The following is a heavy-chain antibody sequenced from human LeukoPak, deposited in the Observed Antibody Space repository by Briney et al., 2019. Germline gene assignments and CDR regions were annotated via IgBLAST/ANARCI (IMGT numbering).Heavy chain of an antibody. J-gene: IGHJ3*02. CDR2: INTNTGNP. V-gene: IGHV7-4-1*02. D-gene: IGHD3-3*01. Sequence: ASVKVSCKASGGTFSSFAISWVRQAPGQGLEWMGWINTNTGNPTYAQGFTGRFVFSLDTSVSTAYLQISSLKAEDIAVYYCARDNPEMRTYYDFLSASGDAFDIWGQGTMVTVSS. CDR3: ARDNPEMRTYYDFLSASGDAFDI. CDR1: GGTFSSFA.